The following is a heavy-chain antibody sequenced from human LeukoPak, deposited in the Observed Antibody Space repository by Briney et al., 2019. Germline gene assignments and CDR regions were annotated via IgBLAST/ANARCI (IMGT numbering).Heavy chain of an antibody. D-gene: IGHD2-2*01. V-gene: IGHV3-7*01. J-gene: IGHJ4*02. Sequence: GGSLRLSCAASGFTFSSYWMSWVRQAPGKGLEWVANIKQDGSEKYYVDSVKGRFTISRDNAKNSPYLQMNSLRAEDTAVYYCARTYCSSTSCYPNDYWGQGTLVTVSS. CDR3: ARTYCSSTSCYPNDY. CDR1: GFTFSSYW. CDR2: IKQDGSEK.